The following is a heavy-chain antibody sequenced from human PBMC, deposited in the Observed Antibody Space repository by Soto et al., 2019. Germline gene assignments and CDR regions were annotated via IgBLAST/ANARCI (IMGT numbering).Heavy chain of an antibody. Sequence: EVQLLESAGGLVQPGGSLRLSCAASGFTFSDYSMSWVRQAPGRGLEWVPTFTRRGNIYYADSVKGRFTISRDNSKSTLYLQMDSLRAEDTALYYCAREYAPGSPNYDYWGLGTLVTVSS. D-gene: IGHD3-10*01. CDR2: FTRRGNI. V-gene: IGHV3-23*01. CDR1: GFTFSDYS. CDR3: AREYAPGSPNYDY. J-gene: IGHJ4*02.